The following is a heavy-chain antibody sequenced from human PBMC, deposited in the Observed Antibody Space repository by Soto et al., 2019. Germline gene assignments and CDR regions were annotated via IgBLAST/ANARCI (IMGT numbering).Heavy chain of an antibody. CDR3: AHSTSPYGMDV. Sequence: QLQLQESGSGLVKPSQTLSLTCAVSGGSISSGGYSWSWIRQPPGKGLEWIGYIYHSGSTYYNPSLKSRATISVDRSKNQFSLKLSSVTAADTAVYYCAHSTSPYGMDVWGQGTTVTVSS. D-gene: IGHD2-2*01. J-gene: IGHJ6*02. CDR1: GGSISSGGYS. CDR2: IYHSGST. V-gene: IGHV4-30-2*01.